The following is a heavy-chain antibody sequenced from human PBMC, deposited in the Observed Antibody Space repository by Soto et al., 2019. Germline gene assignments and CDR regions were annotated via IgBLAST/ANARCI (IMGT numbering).Heavy chain of an antibody. CDR1: GDSITLSSCY. CDR2: VYYSGST. D-gene: IGHD2-15*01. J-gene: IGHJ5*02. V-gene: IGHV4-39*01. CDR3: ERLTSRISAASHRISNWLDP. Sequence: SETLSLTCTLSGDSITLSSCYLGWIRQPPGKGLEWFGDVYYSGSTYYNPSLKSRLTMSIDTSKGQFSLKMSSVTAADTGVYYCERLTSRISAASHRISNWLDPSGPGTLVTVSS.